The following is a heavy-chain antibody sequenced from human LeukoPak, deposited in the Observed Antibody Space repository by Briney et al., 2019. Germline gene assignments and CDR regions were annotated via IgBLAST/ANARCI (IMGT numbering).Heavy chain of an antibody. CDR1: GGSSSGYY. CDR3: ARGNGGFMVRGVMKLDY. CDR2: INHSGST. V-gene: IGHV4-34*01. Sequence: SETLSLTCAVYGGSSSGYYWSWIRQPPGKGLEWIGEINHSGSTNYNPSLKSRVTISVDTSKNQFSLKLSSVTAADTAVYYCARGNGGFMVRGVMKLDYWGQGTLVTVSS. D-gene: IGHD3-10*01. J-gene: IGHJ4*02.